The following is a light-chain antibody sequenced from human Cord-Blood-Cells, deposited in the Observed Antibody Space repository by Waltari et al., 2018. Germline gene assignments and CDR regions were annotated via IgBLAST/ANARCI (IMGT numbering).Light chain of an antibody. V-gene: IGKV4-1*01. CDR3: QQYYSTPLT. J-gene: IGKJ4*01. Sequence: DIVMTQSPDSLAVSLGERATINCKSNQSVLYSSKNKNYLAWYQQKPGQPPKLLIYWASTRESGVPDRFSGSGSGTDFTLTISSLQAEDVAVYYCQQYYSTPLTFGGGTKVEIK. CDR2: WAS. CDR1: QSVLYSSKNKNY.